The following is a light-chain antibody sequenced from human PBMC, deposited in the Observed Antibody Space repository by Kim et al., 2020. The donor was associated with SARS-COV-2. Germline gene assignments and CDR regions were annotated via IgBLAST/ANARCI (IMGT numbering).Light chain of an antibody. V-gene: IGLV2-14*03. J-gene: IGLJ1*01. CDR1: SRDADAYKY. CDR2: DVS. CDR3: SSYTRSSTNYV. Sequence: QSITISCTGTSRDADAYKYVSWYQQHPGKAPQLMIYDVSNRPSGVSNRFSGSKSGNTASLTISGLQAEDEADYYCSSYTRSSTNYVFGTGTKVTVL.